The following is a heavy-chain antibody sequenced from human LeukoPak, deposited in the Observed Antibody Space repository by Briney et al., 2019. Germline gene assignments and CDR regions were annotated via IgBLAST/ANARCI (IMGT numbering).Heavy chain of an antibody. CDR2: ISWDGGST. Sequence: GGSPRLSCAASGFTFDDYAMHWVRQAPGKGLEWVSLISWDGGSTYYADSVKGRFTISRDNSNNSLYLQMNSLRTEDTAFYYCAKGMTTSRYYYMDVWGKGTTVTVSS. CDR1: GFTFDDYA. J-gene: IGHJ6*03. V-gene: IGHV3-43D*03. CDR3: AKGMTTSRYYYMDV. D-gene: IGHD4-11*01.